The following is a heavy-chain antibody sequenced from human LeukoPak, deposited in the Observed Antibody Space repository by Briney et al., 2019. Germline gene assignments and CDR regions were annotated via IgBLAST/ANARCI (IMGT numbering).Heavy chain of an antibody. CDR3: VRASSNYYSDY. CDR1: GFTFSDHY. J-gene: IGHJ4*02. D-gene: IGHD3-16*02. V-gene: IGHV3-72*01. CDR2: SRNKDNSYTT. Sequence: GGSLRLSCAASGFTFSDHYMDWVRQAPGGGLEWVGRSRNKDNSYTTDYAASVHGRFTISRDDSQNSVHLQLNTLKPEDTAVYYCVRASSNYYSDYWGQGTLVTVSS.